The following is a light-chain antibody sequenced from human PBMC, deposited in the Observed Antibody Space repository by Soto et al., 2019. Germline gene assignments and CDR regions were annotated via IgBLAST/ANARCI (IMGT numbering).Light chain of an antibody. Sequence: EIVLTQSPGTLSLSPGERSTLSCRASQSFSTSYLAWYQHKPGQAPRLLIYNTFNRATGIPDRFSGSGSGTDFTLTISRLEPEDFAVYYCQQYGGSPFTLGPGTKVDIK. CDR2: NTF. J-gene: IGKJ3*01. CDR1: QSFSTSY. CDR3: QQYGGSPFT. V-gene: IGKV3-20*01.